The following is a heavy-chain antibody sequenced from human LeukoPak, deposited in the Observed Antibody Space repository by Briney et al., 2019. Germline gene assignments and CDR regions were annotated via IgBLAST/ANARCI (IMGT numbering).Heavy chain of an antibody. CDR1: GFTLSSYA. CDR2: ISGSGGST. Sequence: GGSLRLSCAASGFTLSSYAMSWVRQAPGKGLEWVSAISGSGGSTYYADSVKGRFTISRDNSKNTLYLQMNSLRAEDTAVYYCAKVGLKMASSYYFDYWGQGTLVTVSS. D-gene: IGHD5-24*01. V-gene: IGHV3-23*01. J-gene: IGHJ4*02. CDR3: AKVGLKMASSYYFDY.